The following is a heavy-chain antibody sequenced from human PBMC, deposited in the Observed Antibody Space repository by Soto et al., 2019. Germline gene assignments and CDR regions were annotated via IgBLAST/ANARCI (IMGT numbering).Heavy chain of an antibody. CDR3: ARAGLTIFGVVRPDY. CDR2: IYYSGST. V-gene: IGHV4-59*01. D-gene: IGHD3-3*01. CDR1: GGSISSYY. Sequence: SETLSLTCTVSGGSISSYYWSWIRQPPGKGLEWIGYIYYSGSTNYNPSLKSRVTISVDTSKNQFSLKLSSVTAADTAVYYCARAGLTIFGVVRPDYWGQGTLVTVS. J-gene: IGHJ4*02.